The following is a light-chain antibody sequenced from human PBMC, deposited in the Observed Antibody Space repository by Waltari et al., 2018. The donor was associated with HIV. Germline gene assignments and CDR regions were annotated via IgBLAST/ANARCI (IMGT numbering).Light chain of an antibody. CDR2: GAS. Sequence: DIVLTQSPGTLSLSPGDRATLSCTASQTVSTNYLAWYQQKPGQAPKLLIYGASTRATGIPDRFSGSGSGTDFALTIRRLEPEDFALYYCQQYGSTPYTFGQGTKLEI. V-gene: IGKV3-20*01. CDR3: QQYGSTPYT. J-gene: IGKJ2*01. CDR1: QTVSTNY.